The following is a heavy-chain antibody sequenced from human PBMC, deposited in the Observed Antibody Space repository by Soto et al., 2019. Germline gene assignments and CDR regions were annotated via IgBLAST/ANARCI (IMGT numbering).Heavy chain of an antibody. J-gene: IGHJ4*02. D-gene: IGHD2-8*01. CDR2: IYYSGST. Sequence: ASETLSLTCSVSGGSISSSSYFWGWIRQPPGKGLEWIGSIYYSGSTYYNPSLKSRVTISVDRSKNQFSLKLSSVTAADTAVYYCARGPPNTYWGQGTLVTVSS. CDR3: ARGPPNTY. V-gene: IGHV4-39*07. CDR1: GGSISSSSYF.